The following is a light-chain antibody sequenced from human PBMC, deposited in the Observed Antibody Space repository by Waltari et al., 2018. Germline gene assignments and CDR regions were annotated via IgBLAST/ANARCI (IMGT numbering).Light chain of an antibody. CDR3: CSYKDTLF. V-gene: IGLV2-23*02. CDR1: RGAFANPNL. J-gene: IGLJ2*01. CDR2: EVT. Sequence: ALIQPASVSGSPGQPVTIARTGMRGAFANPNLVSWYQQHPARVPNLIIYEVTRRPSGVSSRFSGSKSGNTASLTISGLQAEDEADYYCCSYKDTLFFGGGTKLTVL.